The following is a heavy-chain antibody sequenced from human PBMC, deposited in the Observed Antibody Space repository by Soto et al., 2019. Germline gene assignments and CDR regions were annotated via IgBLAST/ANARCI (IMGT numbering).Heavy chain of an antibody. CDR1: GGSISSGGYY. CDR3: ARNYWNSINWFDP. Sequence: PSETLSLTCTVSGGSISSGGYYWSWIRQHPGKGLEWIGYIYYSGSTYYNPSLKSRVTISVDTSKNQFSLKLSSVTAADTAVYYCARNYWNSINWFDPWGQGTLVTVS. J-gene: IGHJ5*02. CDR2: IYYSGST. V-gene: IGHV4-31*03. D-gene: IGHD1-7*01.